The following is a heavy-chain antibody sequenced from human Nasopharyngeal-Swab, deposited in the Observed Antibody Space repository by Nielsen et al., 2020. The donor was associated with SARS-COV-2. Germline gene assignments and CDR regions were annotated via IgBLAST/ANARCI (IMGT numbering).Heavy chain of an antibody. CDR1: GFTFSSYS. D-gene: IGHD3-10*01. J-gene: IGHJ6*02. Sequence: ETLSLTCAASGFTFSSYSMNWVRQAPGKGLEWVSSISSSSSYIYYADSVKGRFTISRDNAKNSLYLQMNSLRAEDTAVYYCARDYYGSGSYLYYYYGMDVWGQGTTVTVSS. CDR2: ISSSSSYI. CDR3: ARDYYGSGSYLYYYYGMDV. V-gene: IGHV3-21*01.